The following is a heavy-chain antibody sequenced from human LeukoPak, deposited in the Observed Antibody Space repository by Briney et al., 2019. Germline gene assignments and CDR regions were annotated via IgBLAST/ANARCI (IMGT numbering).Heavy chain of an antibody. V-gene: IGHV1-46*01. D-gene: IGHD3-9*01. CDR2: INPSGGNT. Sequence: GASVKVSCKASGYTFTSYYMHWVRQAPGQGLEWMGIINPSGGNTNFAQKFQGRVTMTRDMSTSTVYMDLSSLRSEDTAVYYCARDLWDNYDTYYWGQGTLVTVSS. CDR1: GYTFTSYY. J-gene: IGHJ4*02. CDR3: ARDLWDNYDTYY.